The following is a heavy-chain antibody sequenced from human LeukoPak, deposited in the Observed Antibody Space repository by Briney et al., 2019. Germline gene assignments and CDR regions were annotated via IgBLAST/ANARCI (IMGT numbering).Heavy chain of an antibody. CDR2: IIPILGIA. D-gene: IGHD1-1*01. J-gene: IGHJ4*02. V-gene: IGHV1-69*04. Sequence: ASVKVSCKASGGTFSSYAISWVRQAPGQGLEWMGRIIPILGIANYAQKFQGRVTITADKSTSTAYMELSSLRSEDTAVYYCAIPSGDWNDGIDYWGQGTLVAVSS. CDR1: GGTFSSYA. CDR3: AIPSGDWNDGIDY.